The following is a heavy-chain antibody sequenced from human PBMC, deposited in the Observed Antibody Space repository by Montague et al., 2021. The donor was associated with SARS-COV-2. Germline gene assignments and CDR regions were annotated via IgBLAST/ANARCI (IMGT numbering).Heavy chain of an antibody. CDR2: INTSGTT. V-gene: IGHV4-34*01. CDR3: ASGSWGACYRLLSGTGFDP. J-gene: IGHJ5*02. Sequence: SETLSLTCAVSGGSFSGYYWSWIRQSPGKGLEWIGEINTSGTTNYNPSLNSRVIISADTSKNQFSLKTSSVTAADTAVYYCASGSWGACYRLLSGTGFDPWGQGTLVTVSS. CDR1: GGSFSGYY. D-gene: IGHD2/OR15-2a*01.